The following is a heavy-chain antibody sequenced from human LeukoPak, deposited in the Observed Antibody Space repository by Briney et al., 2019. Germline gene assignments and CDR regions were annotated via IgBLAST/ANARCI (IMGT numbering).Heavy chain of an antibody. CDR2: IYTSGST. CDR1: GGSISSYY. D-gene: IGHD3-10*01. V-gene: IGHV4-4*07. CDR3: ARGSTMVRGVTTAYYYYYYMDV. Sequence: SETLSLTCTVSGGSISSYYWSWIRQPAGKRLEWIGRIYTSGSTNYNPSLKSRVTMSVDTSKNQFSLKLSSVTAADTAVYYCARGSTMVRGVTTAYYYYYYMDVWGKGTTVTISS. J-gene: IGHJ6*03.